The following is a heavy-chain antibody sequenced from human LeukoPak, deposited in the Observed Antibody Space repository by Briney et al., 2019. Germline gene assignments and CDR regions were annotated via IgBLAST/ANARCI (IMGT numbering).Heavy chain of an antibody. V-gene: IGHV3-23*01. CDR1: GFTFSSYA. CDR3: AKGGPAAIPDLHYYYYMDV. D-gene: IGHD2-2*02. J-gene: IGHJ6*03. CDR2: ISGSGGST. Sequence: PGGSLRLSCAASGFTFSSYAMSWVRQAPGKGLEWVSAISGSGGSTYYADSVKGRFTISRDNSKNTLYLQMNSLRAEDTAVYYCAKGGPAAIPDLHYYYYMDVWGKGTTVTVSS.